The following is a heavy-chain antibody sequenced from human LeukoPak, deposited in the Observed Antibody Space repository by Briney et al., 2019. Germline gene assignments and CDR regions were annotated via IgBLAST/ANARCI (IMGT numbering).Heavy chain of an antibody. CDR1: GGSFSGYY. CDR3: ARGHSVSRDNYYYDSTGRFDY. J-gene: IGHJ4*02. D-gene: IGHD3-22*01. Sequence: PSETLSLTCAVYGGSFSGYYWSWIRQPPGKGLEWIGEINHSGSTNYNPSLKSRVTISVDTSKNQFSLKLSSVTAADTAVYYCARGHSVSRDNYYYDSTGRFDYWGQGTLVTVSS. CDR2: INHSGST. V-gene: IGHV4-34*01.